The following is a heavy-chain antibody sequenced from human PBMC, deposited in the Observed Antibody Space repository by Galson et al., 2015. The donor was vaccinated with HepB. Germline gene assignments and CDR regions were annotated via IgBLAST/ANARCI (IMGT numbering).Heavy chain of an antibody. J-gene: IGHJ6*03. CDR2: ISWNSGSI. V-gene: IGHV3-9*01. Sequence: SLRLSCAASGFTFDDYAMHWVRQAPGKGLEWVSGISWNSGSIGYADSVKGRFTISRDNAKNSLYLQMNSLRAEDTALYYCARVLSSSWPYYYYYMDVWGKVTTVTVSS. CDR1: GFTFDDYA. D-gene: IGHD6-13*01. CDR3: ARVLSSSWPYYYYYMDV.